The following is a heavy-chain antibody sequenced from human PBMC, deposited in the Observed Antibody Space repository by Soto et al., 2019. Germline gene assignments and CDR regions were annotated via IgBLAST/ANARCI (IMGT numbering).Heavy chain of an antibody. J-gene: IGHJ6*02. V-gene: IGHV2-5*02. CDR1: GFSLSTSGVG. Sequence: SGPTLVNPTQTLTLTCTFSGFSLSTSGVGVGWIRQPPGKALEWLALIYWDDDKRYSPSLKSRLTITKDTSKNQVVLTMTNMDPVDTATYYCARTNSFGPNYYYYYGMDVWGQGTTVTVSS. CDR3: ARTNSFGPNYYYYYGMDV. D-gene: IGHD7-27*01. CDR2: IYWDDDK.